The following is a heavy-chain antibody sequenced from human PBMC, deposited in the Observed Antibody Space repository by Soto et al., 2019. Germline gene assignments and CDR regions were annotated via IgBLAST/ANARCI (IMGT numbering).Heavy chain of an antibody. CDR1: GFTFSSYG. V-gene: IGHV3-30*18. CDR2: ISYDGSNK. J-gene: IGHJ4*02. CDR3: AKDCRNLPYYYDSSGYYYTPGDY. D-gene: IGHD3-22*01. Sequence: GGSLRLSCAASGFTFSSYGMHWVRQAPGKGLEWVAVISYDGSNKYYADSVKGRFTISRDNSKNTLYLQMNSLRAEDTAVYYCAKDCRNLPYYYDSSGYYYTPGDYWGQGTLVTVSS.